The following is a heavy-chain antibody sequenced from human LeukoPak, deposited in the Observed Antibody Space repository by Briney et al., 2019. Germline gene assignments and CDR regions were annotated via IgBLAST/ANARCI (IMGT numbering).Heavy chain of an antibody. CDR3: ARGAYYDILTGYYYYYYMDV. V-gene: IGHV1-2*02. CDR1: GYTFTGYY. Sequence: ASVKVSCKASGYTFTGYYMHWVRHAPGQGLEWMGWINPNSGGTNYAQKFQGRVTMTRDTSISTAYMELSRLRSDDTAVYYCARGAYYDILTGYYYYYYMDVWGKGTTVTVSS. J-gene: IGHJ6*03. D-gene: IGHD3-9*01. CDR2: INPNSGGT.